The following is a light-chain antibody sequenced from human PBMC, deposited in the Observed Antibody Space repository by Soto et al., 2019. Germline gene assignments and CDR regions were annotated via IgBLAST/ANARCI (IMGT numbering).Light chain of an antibody. CDR2: GAS. CDR3: LQYNNRPPYT. V-gene: IGKV3-15*01. CDR1: QSISIN. Sequence: ETVMTQSPATLSVSPGESVTLSCRASQSISINLAWYQQRPGQAPRLLIYGASRRATDIPARFSGSGSRIEFTLTISSLQSEDFAVYYCLQYNNRPPYTFGQGTQLEIK. J-gene: IGKJ2*01.